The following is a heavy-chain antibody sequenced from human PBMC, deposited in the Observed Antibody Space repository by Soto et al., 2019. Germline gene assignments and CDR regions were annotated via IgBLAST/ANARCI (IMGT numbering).Heavy chain of an antibody. J-gene: IGHJ4*02. CDR1: GGSFSGYY. D-gene: IGHD4-17*01. Sequence: SETLSLTCAVYGGSFSGYYWSWIRQPPGKGLEWIGYVYYSGTTNYNPSLKSRVTISVDLSKNQFSLRLSSVTTADTALYYCARTTAVPNTLRSRYFFDYWGQGTLVTVSS. CDR2: VYYSGTT. V-gene: IGHV4-59*01. CDR3: ARTTAVPNTLRSRYFFDY.